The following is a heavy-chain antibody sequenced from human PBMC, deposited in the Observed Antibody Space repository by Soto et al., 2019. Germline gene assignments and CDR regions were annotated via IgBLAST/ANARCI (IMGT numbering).Heavy chain of an antibody. D-gene: IGHD3-10*01. CDR1: GGSFSGYY. CDR2: INHSGSS. J-gene: IGHJ6*03. Sequence: QVQLQQWGAGLLKPSETLSLTCAVYGGSFSGYYWSWISQPPGKGLEWIGEINHSGSSTYNPSFKRRVTIPRDPSQNQFSLKLSSVTAPDTAVYYCASGFPMVRGVTLHYMDVWGKGTTVTVSS. V-gene: IGHV4-34*01. CDR3: ASGFPMVRGVTLHYMDV.